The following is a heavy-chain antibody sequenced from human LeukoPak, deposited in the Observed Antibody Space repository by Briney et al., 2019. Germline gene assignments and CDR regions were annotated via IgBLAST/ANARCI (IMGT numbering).Heavy chain of an antibody. V-gene: IGHV1-8*01. J-gene: IGHJ5*02. CDR3: ARGPAAYMKRDNNWFDP. CDR1: GYMFTGYD. CDR2: LNPYSGDT. Sequence: PWASVKVSRKASGYMFTGYDINWVRQATGQGLEWMGWLNPYSGDTTYAQKFQGKVTITRNTSTNTAYMELSSLRSEDTAIYYCARGPAAYMKRDNNWFDPWGQGTLVTVSS. D-gene: IGHD2-2*02.